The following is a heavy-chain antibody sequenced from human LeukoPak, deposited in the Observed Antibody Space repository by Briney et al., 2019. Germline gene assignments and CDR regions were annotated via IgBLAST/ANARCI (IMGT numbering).Heavy chain of an antibody. CDR3: ARHETPFRGYYDILTGYSNSYYFDY. J-gene: IGHJ4*02. V-gene: IGHV4-34*01. D-gene: IGHD3-9*01. CDR1: GGSFSGYY. Sequence: SETLSLTCAVYGGSFSGYYWSWIRQPPGKGLEWIGEINHSGSTNYNPSLKSRVTISVDTSKNQFSLKLSSVTAADTAVYYCARHETPFRGYYDILTGYSNSYYFDYWGQGTLVTVSS. CDR2: INHSGST.